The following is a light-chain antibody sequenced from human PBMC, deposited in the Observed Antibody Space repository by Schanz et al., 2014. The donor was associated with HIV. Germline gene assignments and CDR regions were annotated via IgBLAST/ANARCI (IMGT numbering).Light chain of an antibody. J-gene: IGLJ3*02. CDR2: DVS. Sequence: QSALTQPASVSGSPGQSITISCTGTSSDIGAYNYVSWYQQHPGKAPKLIISDVSNRPSGVSSRFSGSKSGSAASLTISGLQAEDEADYYCSSYTSSSTWVFGGGTKLTVL. CDR1: SSDIGAYNY. CDR3: SSYTSSSTWV. V-gene: IGLV2-14*03.